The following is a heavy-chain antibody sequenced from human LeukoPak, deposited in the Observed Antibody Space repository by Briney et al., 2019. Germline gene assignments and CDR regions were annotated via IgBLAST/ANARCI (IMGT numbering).Heavy chain of an antibody. V-gene: IGHV1-2*06. J-gene: IGHJ1*01. CDR1: GGTFSSYA. Sequence: PGSSVKVSCKASGGTFSSYAISWVRQAPGQGLEWMGRINPNSGGTNYAQKFQGRVTMTRDTSISTAYMELSRLRSDDTAVYYCARILSGDYVLAYFQHWGQGTLVTVSS. CDR3: ARILSGDYVLAYFQH. CDR2: INPNSGGT. D-gene: IGHD4-17*01.